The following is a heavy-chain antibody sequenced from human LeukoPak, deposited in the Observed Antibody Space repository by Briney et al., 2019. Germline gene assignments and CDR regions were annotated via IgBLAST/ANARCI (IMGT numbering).Heavy chain of an antibody. V-gene: IGHV3-15*01. CDR3: QGGRF. CDR1: GFTFTNAW. D-gene: IGHD1-26*01. CDR2: IKSKTDGGTT. J-gene: IGHJ4*02. Sequence: GGSLRLSCSASGFTFTNAWMSWVRQAPGKGLEWVGRIKSKTDGGTTDYAAPVKGRFSISTDDSKNTLYLQMNSLKSEDAAVYYCQGGRFWGQGTLVTVS.